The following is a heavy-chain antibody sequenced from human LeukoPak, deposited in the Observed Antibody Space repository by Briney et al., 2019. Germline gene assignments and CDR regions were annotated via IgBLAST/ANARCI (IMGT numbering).Heavy chain of an antibody. D-gene: IGHD4-17*01. J-gene: IGHJ6*03. CDR2: IYTSGST. Sequence: PSETLSLTCTVSGGSISSYYWSWIRQPAGKGLEWIGRIYTSGSTNYNPSLKSRVTISVDTSKNQFSLKLSSVTAADTAVYYCARATVTTSYYYYYMDVWGKGTTVTISS. V-gene: IGHV4-4*07. CDR3: ARATVTTSYYYYYMDV. CDR1: GGSISSYY.